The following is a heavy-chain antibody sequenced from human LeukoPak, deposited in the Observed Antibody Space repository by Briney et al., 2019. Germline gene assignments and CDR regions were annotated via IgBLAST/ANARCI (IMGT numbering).Heavy chain of an antibody. V-gene: IGHV3-30*04. CDR3: AKASLELDEEYYYYYYMDV. CDR1: GFTFSTYA. J-gene: IGHJ6*03. Sequence: GGSLRLSCAASGFTFSTYAMHWVRQAPGKGLEWVALISFDGSNKYYADSVKGRFTISRDNSKNTLFLQMNSLRAEDTAVYYCAKASLELDEEYYYYYYMDVWGKGTTVTVSS. D-gene: IGHD1-7*01. CDR2: ISFDGSNK.